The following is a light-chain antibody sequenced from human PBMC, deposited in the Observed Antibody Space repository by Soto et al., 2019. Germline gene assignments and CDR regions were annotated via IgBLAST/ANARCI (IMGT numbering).Light chain of an antibody. Sequence: DIQMTQSSSTLSGSGGDRGTITCRARQTICRWLGWDQQKPGKAPKPLIYKASTFKSGVPSRFRGSGSGTEFTLTISSLQPDDFATYYCQHYNSYSEAFGQGTKVELK. V-gene: IGKV1-5*03. CDR2: KAS. CDR1: QTICRW. J-gene: IGKJ1*01. CDR3: QHYNSYSEA.